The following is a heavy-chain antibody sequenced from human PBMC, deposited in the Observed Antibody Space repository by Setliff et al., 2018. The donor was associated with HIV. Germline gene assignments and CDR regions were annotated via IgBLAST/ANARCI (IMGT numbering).Heavy chain of an antibody. D-gene: IGHD2-21*01. J-gene: IGHJ4*02. CDR3: ARDSDFYIDY. CDR2: ISDKGHEK. V-gene: IGHV3-30*04. Sequence: PGGSLRLSCAASGFTFSPYAMHWVRQAPGKGLESVALISDKGHEKYYADSVKGRFTVSRDNSKNTLYLQMSSLRLEDTAIYYCARDSDFYIDYWGQGTLVTVYS. CDR1: GFTFSPYA.